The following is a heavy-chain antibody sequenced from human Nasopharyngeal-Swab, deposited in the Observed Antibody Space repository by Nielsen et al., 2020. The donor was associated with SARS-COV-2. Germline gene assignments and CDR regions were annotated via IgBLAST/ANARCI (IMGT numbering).Heavy chain of an antibody. D-gene: IGHD2-15*01. CDR2: INAGNGNT. J-gene: IGHJ6*02. Sequence: WVRQAPGQRLEWMGCINAGNGNTKYSQKFQGRVTITRDTSASTAYMEMSSLRSEDTAVYYCARERVVVVSATYYQYGMDVWGQGTTVTVSS. CDR3: ARERVVVVSATYYQYGMDV. V-gene: IGHV1-3*01.